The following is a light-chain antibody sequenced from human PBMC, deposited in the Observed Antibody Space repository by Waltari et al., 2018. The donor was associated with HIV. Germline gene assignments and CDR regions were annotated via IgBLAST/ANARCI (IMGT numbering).Light chain of an antibody. V-gene: IGLV1-47*01. J-gene: IGLJ2*01. Sequence: QSVLTQPPSASGTPGQRVTFSCSGARSNIGSNSVYWYQKLPGTAPKLLMYGNNERPSGVPDRFSGSNSATSASRSISGLRSEDEAEYYWASWDDSLGGVVFGGGTQLTVL. CDR3: ASWDDSLGGVV. CDR2: GNN. CDR1: RSNIGSNS.